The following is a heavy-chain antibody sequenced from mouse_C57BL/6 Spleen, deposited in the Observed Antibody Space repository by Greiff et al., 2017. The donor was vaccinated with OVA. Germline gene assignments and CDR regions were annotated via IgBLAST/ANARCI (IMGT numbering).Heavy chain of an antibody. CDR3: ARREHYGSSSWYFDV. CDR2: INPNNGGT. Sequence: EVQLQQSGPELVKPGASVKIPCKASGYTFTDYNMDWVKQSHGKSLEWIGDINPNNGGTIYNQKFKGKATLTVDKSSSTAYMELRSLTSEDTAVYYCARREHYGSSSWYFDVWGTGTTVTVSS. CDR1: GYTFTDYN. J-gene: IGHJ1*03. V-gene: IGHV1-18*01. D-gene: IGHD1-1*01.